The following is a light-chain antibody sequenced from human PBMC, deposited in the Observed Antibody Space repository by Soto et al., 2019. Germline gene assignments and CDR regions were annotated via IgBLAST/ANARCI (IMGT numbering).Light chain of an antibody. CDR3: QRYDSLPAT. J-gene: IGKJ5*01. V-gene: IGKV1-33*01. Sequence: DIQMTQSPSSLSASVGDRVTITCQSSRDIGKYLNWLQEKPGKAPKLLIYDASNLQTGVPSRFSGSGSGTDFTFTISSLQPEDFATYYCQRYDSLPATFGQGTRLEIK. CDR1: RDIGKY. CDR2: DAS.